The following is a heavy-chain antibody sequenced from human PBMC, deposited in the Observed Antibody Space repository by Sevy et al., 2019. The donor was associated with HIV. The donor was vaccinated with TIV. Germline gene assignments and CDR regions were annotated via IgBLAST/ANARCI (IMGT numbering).Heavy chain of an antibody. CDR2: ISWDGGRT. J-gene: IGHJ4*02. D-gene: IGHD6-13*01. CDR1: GFTFHDYT. Sequence: GGPLRLSCAASGFTFHDYTMHWVRQAPGKGLEWVSLISWDGGRTYYADSVKGRFTISRDNSKNSLYLQMNSLRTEDTALYYCAKDSSSSRISDYWGQGTLVTVSS. V-gene: IGHV3-43*01. CDR3: AKDSSSSRISDY.